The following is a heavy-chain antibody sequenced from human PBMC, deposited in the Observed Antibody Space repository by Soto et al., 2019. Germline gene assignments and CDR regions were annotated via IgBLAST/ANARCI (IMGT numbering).Heavy chain of an antibody. J-gene: IGHJ4*02. CDR3: ARCMGFDGSGYAFFDS. Sequence: EVQLVESGGGLVKPGGSLRLSCAAYGFTFSGHNINWVRQDQGKGLEWVSSVSSSSSYIYYADSVKGRFTVSRDNAEKSLYLQMNSLRAEDTAIYYCARCMGFDGSGYAFFDSWGQGTLVNVSS. D-gene: IGHD3-10*01. CDR1: GFTFSGHN. V-gene: IGHV3-21*01. CDR2: VSSSSSYI.